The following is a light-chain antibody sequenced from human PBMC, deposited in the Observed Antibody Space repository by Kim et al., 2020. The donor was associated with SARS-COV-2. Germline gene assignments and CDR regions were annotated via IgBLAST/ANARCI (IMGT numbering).Light chain of an antibody. V-gene: IGLV3-1*01. J-gene: IGLJ2*01. CDR1: NLGDKY. Sequence: SVSPGQTASITCAGNNLGDKYVCWYQQKPGRSPVLVIYQDTKRPSGIPERFSGSNSGDTATLTISGTQAMDEADYYCQAWDSSTAVFGGGTQLTVL. CDR2: QDT. CDR3: QAWDSSTAV.